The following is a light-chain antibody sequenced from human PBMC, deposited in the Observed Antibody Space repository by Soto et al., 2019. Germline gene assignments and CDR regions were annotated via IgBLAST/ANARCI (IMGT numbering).Light chain of an antibody. CDR1: NSNVETNY. CDR2: SND. J-gene: IGLJ2*01. Sequence: QSVLTQPPSASGTPGQRVTISCSGSNSNVETNYVYWYQQVEGTAPKLLIYSNDQRPSGVPDRFSASKSGTSASLDISGLRSDDEADYYCSANDDSLGGPVFGGGTQLTVL. CDR3: SANDDSLGGPV. V-gene: IGLV1-47*02.